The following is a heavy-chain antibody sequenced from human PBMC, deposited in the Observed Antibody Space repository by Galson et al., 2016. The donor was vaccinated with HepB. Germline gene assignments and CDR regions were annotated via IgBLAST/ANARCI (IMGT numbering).Heavy chain of an antibody. CDR1: GYSFSSYW. CDR2: TFPGNSYT. D-gene: IGHD2-8*01. V-gene: IGHV5-51*01. J-gene: IGHJ2*01. Sequence: QSGAEVKQPGESLKISCKGSGYSFSSYWIGWVRQMPGKGLEWMGITFPGNSYTRYSPSFPGQVTVSADKANHTAYLQWSSLKATDAAMYYCSRRSVSYWYFDLWGRGTLVTVSS. CDR3: SRRSVSYWYFDL.